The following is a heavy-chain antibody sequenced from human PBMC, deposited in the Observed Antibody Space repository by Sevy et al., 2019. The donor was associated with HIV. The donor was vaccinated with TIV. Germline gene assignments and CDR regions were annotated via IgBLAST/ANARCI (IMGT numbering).Heavy chain of an antibody. D-gene: IGHD2-8*02. J-gene: IGHJ4*02. V-gene: IGHV3-7*01. Sequence: GGSLRLSCAASGFTFSNYYMTWLRQAPGEGLEWLATIREDGSEKFYVDSVKGRFTVSRDNAKNSLYLQMNRLRADDTAVYYCSRGIVLPVTGKEFGYWGQGTLVTVSS. CDR2: IREDGSEK. CDR3: SRGIVLPVTGKEFGY. CDR1: GFTFSNYY.